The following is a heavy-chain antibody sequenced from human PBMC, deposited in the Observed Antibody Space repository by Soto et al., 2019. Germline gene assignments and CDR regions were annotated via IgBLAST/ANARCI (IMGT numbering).Heavy chain of an antibody. Sequence: QVQLVESGGGLVKPGGSLRLSCAASGFTFSDYYMSWIRQAPGKGLEWLSYISMSSSIIKYADSVKGRFTISRDNAKKSLYLQMNSLRVEDTAVYYCARGGSSRPFDLWGRGTLLTVSS. CDR3: ARGGSSRPFDL. J-gene: IGHJ2*01. V-gene: IGHV3-11*01. CDR1: GFTFSDYY. CDR2: ISMSSSII. D-gene: IGHD6-13*01.